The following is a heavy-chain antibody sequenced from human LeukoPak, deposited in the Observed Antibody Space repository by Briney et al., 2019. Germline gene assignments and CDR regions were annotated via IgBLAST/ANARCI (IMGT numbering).Heavy chain of an antibody. D-gene: IGHD2-21*02. Sequence: ASVKVSCKASGYTFTSYDINWVRQATGQGLEWMGRMNPNSGNTGYAQKFQGRVTITRNTSISTAYMELSSLRSEDTAVYYCARLHIVVVTATTDAFDIWGQGTMVTVSS. CDR1: GYTFTSYD. J-gene: IGHJ3*02. V-gene: IGHV1-8*03. CDR3: ARLHIVVVTATTDAFDI. CDR2: MNPNSGNT.